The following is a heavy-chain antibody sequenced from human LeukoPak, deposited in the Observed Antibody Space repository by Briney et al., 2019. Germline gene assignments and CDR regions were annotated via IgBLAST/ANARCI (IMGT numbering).Heavy chain of an antibody. V-gene: IGHV4-30-4*01. J-gene: IGHJ4*02. Sequence: SETLSLTCAVSGGSISSGDYYWSWIRQPPGKGLEWIEYIYYSGSTYYNPSLKSRVTISVDTSKDQSSLKLSSVTAADTAVYYCARDWEMATRFDYWGQGTLVTVSS. CDR3: ARDWEMATRFDY. D-gene: IGHD5-24*01. CDR1: GGSISSGDYY. CDR2: IYYSGST.